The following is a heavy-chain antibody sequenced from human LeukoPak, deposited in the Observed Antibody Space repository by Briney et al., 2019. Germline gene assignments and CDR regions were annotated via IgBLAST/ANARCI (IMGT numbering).Heavy chain of an antibody. CDR3: ARDRLQFRVSFDY. D-gene: IGHD5-24*01. CDR1: GGSISSSSYY. J-gene: IGHJ4*02. Sequence: PSETLSPTCTVSGGSISSSSYYWGWIRQPPGKGLEWIGSIYHSGSTYYNPSLKSRVTISVDTSKNQFSLKLSSVTAADTAVYYCARDRLQFRVSFDYWGQGTLVTVSS. CDR2: IYHSGST. V-gene: IGHV4-39*07.